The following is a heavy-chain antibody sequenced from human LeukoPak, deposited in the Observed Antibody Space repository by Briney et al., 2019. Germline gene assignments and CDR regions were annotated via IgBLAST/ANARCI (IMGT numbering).Heavy chain of an antibody. V-gene: IGHV1-46*01. D-gene: IGHD2-21*02. CDR3: ARDPLEYCGGDCYAYYFDY. Sequence: ASVKVSCKASGYTFTSYYMHWVRQAPGQGLEWMGIINPSGGSTSYAQKFQGRVTTTRDTSTSTVYMELSSLRSEDTAVYYCARDPLEYCGGDCYAYYFDYWGQGTLVTVSS. J-gene: IGHJ4*02. CDR2: INPSGGST. CDR1: GYTFTSYY.